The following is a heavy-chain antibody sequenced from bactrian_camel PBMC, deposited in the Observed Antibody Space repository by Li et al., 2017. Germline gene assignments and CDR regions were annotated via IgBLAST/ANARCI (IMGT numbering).Heavy chain of an antibody. Sequence: QVQLVESGGGSVLVGESLRLSCDTSEFRFMVSCMAWFRQAPGQGREGVAGIDPSGRARYKDSVEGRFTVSLNNAQNQLDLQMNNLKPEDTAMYYCAARSVGWCPLFEHWLGKRAYTPGGYFANWGQGTQVTVS. V-gene: IGHV3S53*01. J-gene: IGHJ6*01. CDR3: AARSVGWCPLFEHWLGKRAYTPGGYFAN. CDR2: IDPSGRA. D-gene: IGHD1*01. CDR1: EFRFMVSC.